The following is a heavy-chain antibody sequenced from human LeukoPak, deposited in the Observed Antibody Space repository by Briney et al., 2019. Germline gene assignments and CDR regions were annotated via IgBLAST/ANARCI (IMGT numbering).Heavy chain of an antibody. CDR2: ISAYNGNT. J-gene: IGHJ6*03. V-gene: IGHV1-18*01. CDR3: ARGGPYSSSWYLPYYYYYMDV. Sequence: ASVKVSCKASGYTFTSYDINWVRQATGQGLEWMGWISAYNGNTNYAQKLQGRVTMTTDTSTSTAYMELRSLRSDDTAVYYCARGGPYSSSWYLPYYYYYMDVWGKGTTVTVSS. D-gene: IGHD6-13*01. CDR1: GYTFTSYD.